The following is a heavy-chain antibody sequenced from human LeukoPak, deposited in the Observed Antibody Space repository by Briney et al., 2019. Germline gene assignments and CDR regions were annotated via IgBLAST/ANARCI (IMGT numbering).Heavy chain of an antibody. CDR3: ARDLTTVTTFDY. V-gene: IGHV3-21*01. CDR2: ISTSGSYI. Sequence: GGSLRLSCAASGFTFSSYSMNWVRQAPGKGLEWVSSISTSGSYIYYADSAKGRFTISRDNAKNSLFLQMNSLRAEDTAVYYCARDLTTVTTFDYWGQGTLVTVSS. D-gene: IGHD4-17*01. J-gene: IGHJ4*02. CDR1: GFTFSSYS.